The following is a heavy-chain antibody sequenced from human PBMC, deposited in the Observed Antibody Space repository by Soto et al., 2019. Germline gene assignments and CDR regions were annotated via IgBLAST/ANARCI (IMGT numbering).Heavy chain of an antibody. CDR1: GGSISSYY. Sequence: SETLSLTCTVSGGSISSYYWSWFLQPPGKGLEWISYISYTVISDYNPSLQSRVTISFDASKNQISLQVRSATAADAAVYYCARDLKEYCSDGKCNWFDPWGQGTLVTVS. D-gene: IGHD2-15*01. V-gene: IGHV4-59*01. CDR2: ISYTVIS. CDR3: ARDLKEYCSDGKCNWFDP. J-gene: IGHJ5*02.